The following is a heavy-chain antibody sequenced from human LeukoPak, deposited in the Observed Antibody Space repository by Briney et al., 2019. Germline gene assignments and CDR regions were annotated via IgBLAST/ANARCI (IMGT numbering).Heavy chain of an antibody. D-gene: IGHD3-22*01. CDR2: ISGDGRII. V-gene: IGHV3-48*03. CDR1: GFTFRSYE. CDR3: ARDPGNYYDSNDFDY. J-gene: IGHJ4*02. Sequence: GGSLRLSCEGSGFTFRSYEMNWVRQVSGKGLEWVSYISGDGRIIYYADSVQGRFTISRDNAKKTLYLHMYSLRAEDTAVYYCARDPGNYYDSNDFDYWGQGVSVTVSS.